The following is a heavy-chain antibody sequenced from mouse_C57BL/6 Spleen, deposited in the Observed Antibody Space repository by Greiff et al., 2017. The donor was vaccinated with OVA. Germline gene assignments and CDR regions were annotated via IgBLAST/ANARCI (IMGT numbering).Heavy chain of an antibody. Sequence: EVKLQESGGGLVQPGGSLKLSCAASGFTFSDYYMYWVRQTPEKRLEWVAYISNGGGSTYYPDTVKGRFTISRDNAKNTLYLQMSRLKSEDTAMYYCAGDYDYDGFAYWGQGTLVTVSA. V-gene: IGHV5-12*01. J-gene: IGHJ3*01. CDR3: AGDYDYDGFAY. CDR2: ISNGGGST. CDR1: GFTFSDYY. D-gene: IGHD2-4*01.